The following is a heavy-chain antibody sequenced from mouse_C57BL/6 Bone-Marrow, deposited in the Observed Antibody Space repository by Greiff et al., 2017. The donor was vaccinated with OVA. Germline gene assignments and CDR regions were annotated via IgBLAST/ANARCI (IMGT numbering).Heavy chain of an antibody. CDR1: GYTFTDYE. Sequence: VQLQQSGAELVRPGASVTLSCKASGYTFTDYEMHWVKQTPVHGLEWIGAIDPETGGTAYNQKFKGKAILTADKSSSTAYMELRSLTSEDSAVYYCTRYDTITTVVPFAYWGQGTLVTVSA. CDR2: IDPETGGT. D-gene: IGHD1-1*01. CDR3: TRYDTITTVVPFAY. V-gene: IGHV1-15*01. J-gene: IGHJ3*01.